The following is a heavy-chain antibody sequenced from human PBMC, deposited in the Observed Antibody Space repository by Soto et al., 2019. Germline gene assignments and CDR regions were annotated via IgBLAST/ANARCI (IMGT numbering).Heavy chain of an antibody. D-gene: IGHD3-22*01. CDR3: ARARAYYDSSGLDRAFDI. Sequence: GASVKVSCKASGGTFSSYAISWVRQAPGQGLEWMGGIIPIFGTANYAQKIQGRVTITADESTSTSYMELSSLIFEDTAVYYCARARAYYDSSGLDRAFDIWGQGTMVTVSS. CDR1: GGTFSSYA. V-gene: IGHV1-69*13. J-gene: IGHJ3*02. CDR2: IIPIFGTA.